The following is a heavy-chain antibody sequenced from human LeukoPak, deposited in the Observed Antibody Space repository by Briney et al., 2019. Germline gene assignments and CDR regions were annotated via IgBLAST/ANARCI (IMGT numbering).Heavy chain of an antibody. J-gene: IGHJ4*02. V-gene: IGHV3-20*04. CDR3: ARVGTMTTVVRSEDY. Sequence: PGGSLRLSCAASGFTFDDYGMTWVRQAPGKGLEWVSGINWNGGSTGYADSVKGRFTISRDNAKNSLYLQMNSLRAEDTAVYYCARVGTMTTVVRSEDYWGQGTLVTVSS. CDR1: GFTFDDYG. D-gene: IGHD4-23*01. CDR2: INWNGGST.